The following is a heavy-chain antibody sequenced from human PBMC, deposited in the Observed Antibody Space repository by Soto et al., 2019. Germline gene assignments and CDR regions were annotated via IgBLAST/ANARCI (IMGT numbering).Heavy chain of an antibody. D-gene: IGHD7-27*01. CDR2: VKHRPKDFGT. CDR1: GFTFSDYY. Sequence: EIQLVESGGGSVQPGGSLRLSCVASGFTFSDYYMDWVRQAPGKGLEWVARVKHRPKDFGTEYAASVTGRFIISSDDSQKSLFLQMTSLNAEDPPIYYSVRNALGWFGPWGQGTLVTVSS. J-gene: IGHJ5*02. CDR3: VRNALGWFGP. V-gene: IGHV3-72*01.